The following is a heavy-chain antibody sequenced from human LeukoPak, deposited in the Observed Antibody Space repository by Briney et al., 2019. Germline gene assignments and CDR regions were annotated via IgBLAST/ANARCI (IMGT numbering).Heavy chain of an antibody. J-gene: IGHJ4*02. CDR3: ARGHDNTGYNYFDY. Sequence: GASVKVSCKASGYTFTDNYIHWVRQAPGQGLERMGWINPNSGGTNYAQKFQGRVTMTRDTSIATTYMDLSSLISDDTAVYYCARGHDNTGYNYFDYWGQGTLVTVSS. CDR2: INPNSGGT. D-gene: IGHD3-9*01. V-gene: IGHV1-2*02. CDR1: GYTFTDNY.